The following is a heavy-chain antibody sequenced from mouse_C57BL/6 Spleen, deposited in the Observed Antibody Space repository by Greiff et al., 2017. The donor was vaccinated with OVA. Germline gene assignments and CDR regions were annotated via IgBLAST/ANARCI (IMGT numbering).Heavy chain of an antibody. CDR2: ISSGGST. D-gene: IGHD1-1*01. CDR3: ARNYGSSLFDY. J-gene: IGHJ2*01. V-gene: IGHV2-2*01. Sequence: VQGVESGPGLVQPSQRLSITCTVSGFSLTSYGVHWVRQSPGKGLAWLGVISSGGSTDYNAAFISTLSISKDKSKSQVFFKMNSLQADDTAIYYCARNYGSSLFDYWGQGTTLTVSA. CDR1: GFSLTSYG.